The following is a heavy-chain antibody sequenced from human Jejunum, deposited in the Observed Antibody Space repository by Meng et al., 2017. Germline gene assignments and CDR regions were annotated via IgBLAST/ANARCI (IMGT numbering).Heavy chain of an antibody. J-gene: IGHJ4*02. Sequence: GESLKIFCAASGFTFNTAWMSWVRQPPGRGLEWVADINQDGSQTRYVDSVTGRFTISRDNTKYSLFLQMVGLSAEHSAVYYCARDPAWGALDYWGQGTLVTVSS. V-gene: IGHV3-7*01. D-gene: IGHD1-26*01. CDR2: INQDGSQT. CDR1: GFTFNTAW. CDR3: ARDPAWGALDY.